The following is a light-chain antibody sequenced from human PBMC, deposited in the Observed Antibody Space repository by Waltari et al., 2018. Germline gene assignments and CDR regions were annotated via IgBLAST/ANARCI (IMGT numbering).Light chain of an antibody. CDR2: DVS. V-gene: IGLV2-14*03. CDR1: SSELGRYNY. Sequence: QYALTQPASVSGSPGQSLTISCNGTSSELGRYNYVLWYQQPPVKAPKLMIYDVSNRPAGVSNRFSGSTSGNTASLSISGLQTEDEADYYCSSYTSTVARLFGGGTKVTVL. CDR3: SSYTSTVARL. J-gene: IGLJ2*01.